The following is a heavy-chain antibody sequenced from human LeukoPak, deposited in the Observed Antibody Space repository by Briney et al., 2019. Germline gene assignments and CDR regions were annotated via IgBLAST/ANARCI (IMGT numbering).Heavy chain of an antibody. CDR1: GFTFSSYS. J-gene: IGHJ4*02. CDR3: ARAREGGYFHFDY. V-gene: IGHV3-21*01. CDR2: ISTSSSYI. Sequence: GSLRLSCTASGFTFSSYSMNWVRQAPGKGLEWVSSISTSSSYIYYADSVKGRFTISRDNAKNSLYLQMNSLRVEDTAVYYCARAREGGYFHFDYWGQGTLVTVSS. D-gene: IGHD2-15*01.